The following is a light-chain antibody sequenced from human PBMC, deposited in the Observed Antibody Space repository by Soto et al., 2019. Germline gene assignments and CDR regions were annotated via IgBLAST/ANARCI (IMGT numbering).Light chain of an antibody. CDR3: QQSYSTPRVT. Sequence: IVRPQFSATLSVSPGERATLSCRASQSVSNNLAWYQQKPGQAPRLLMYGASTRATGIPARFSGSGSGTEFTLTITSLQPEDFATYYCQQSYSTPRVTFGQGTRLEIK. V-gene: IGKV3-15*01. J-gene: IGKJ5*01. CDR2: GAS. CDR1: QSVSNN.